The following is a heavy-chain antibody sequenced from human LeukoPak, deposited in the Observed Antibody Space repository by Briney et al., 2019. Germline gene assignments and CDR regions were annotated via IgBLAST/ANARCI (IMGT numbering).Heavy chain of an antibody. CDR2: FDSEDGET. J-gene: IGHJ4*02. D-gene: IGHD6-19*01. Sequence: ASVKVSCKVSGYTLTELSMHWVRQAPGKGLEWMGGFDSEDGETIYGQKFQGRVTMTRDTSTSTVYMELSSLRSEDTAVYYCARKIAVAGTAYFDYWGQGTLVTVSS. CDR1: GYTLTELS. CDR3: ARKIAVAGTAYFDY. V-gene: IGHV1-24*01.